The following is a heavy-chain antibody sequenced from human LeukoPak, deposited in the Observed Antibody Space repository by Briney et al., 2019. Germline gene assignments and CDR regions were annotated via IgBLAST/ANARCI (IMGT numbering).Heavy chain of an antibody. Sequence: GASVTVSCKASGYTFTSYAISWVRQAPGQRLEWMGWINAGSGDTKYSQKFQGRVTITGDKSASTVYMELSSLRSEDTAVYYCARDSGSWYSGHYYYGMDVWGQGTTVTVSS. J-gene: IGHJ6*02. V-gene: IGHV1-3*01. CDR2: INAGSGDT. CDR3: ARDSGSWYSGHYYYGMDV. CDR1: GYTFTSYA. D-gene: IGHD6-13*01.